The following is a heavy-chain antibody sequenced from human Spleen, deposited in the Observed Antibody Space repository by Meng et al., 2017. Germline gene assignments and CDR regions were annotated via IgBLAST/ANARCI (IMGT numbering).Heavy chain of an antibody. Sequence: QVQLRESGPALVKPSETLSLTCAVSGDSITNHNWWAWVRQPPGKGLEWIGEIPHRGSSAYNPSLKSRVSMSIDTSKNQFSLRLNSVTAADTAVYYCARGQQDYSDATGFSRWFDPWGQGTLVTVSS. CDR2: IPHRGSS. D-gene: IGHD3-22*01. V-gene: IGHV4-4*02. J-gene: IGHJ5*02. CDR3: ARGQQDYSDATGFSRWFDP. CDR1: GDSITNHNW.